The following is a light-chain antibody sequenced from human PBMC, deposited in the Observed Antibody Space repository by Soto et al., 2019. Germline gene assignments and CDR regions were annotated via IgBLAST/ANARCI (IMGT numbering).Light chain of an antibody. Sequence: DIQMTQSPSSLSASVGDRVTMTCLASQSISMYLNWYQQKPGKAPQPLIYKTSILESGVPSRFSGSGSGTEFTLTISSLQPDDFATYYCQQYNNSSITFGQGTRLEIK. CDR1: QSISMY. J-gene: IGKJ5*01. CDR3: QQYNNSSIT. V-gene: IGKV1-5*03. CDR2: KTS.